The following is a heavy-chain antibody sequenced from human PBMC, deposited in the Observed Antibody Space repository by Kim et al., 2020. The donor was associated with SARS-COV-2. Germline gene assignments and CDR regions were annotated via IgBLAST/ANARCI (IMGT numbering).Heavy chain of an antibody. D-gene: IGHD4-17*01. CDR1: GYTFTSYD. J-gene: IGHJ6*02. CDR2: MNPNSGNT. Sequence: ASVKVSCKASGYTFTSYDINWVRQATGQGLEWMGWMNPNSGNTGYAQKFQGRVTMTRNTSISTAYMELSSLRSEDTAVYYCARGGYGDSLLDYYGMDVWGQGTTVTVSS. CDR3: ARGGYGDSLLDYYGMDV. V-gene: IGHV1-8*01.